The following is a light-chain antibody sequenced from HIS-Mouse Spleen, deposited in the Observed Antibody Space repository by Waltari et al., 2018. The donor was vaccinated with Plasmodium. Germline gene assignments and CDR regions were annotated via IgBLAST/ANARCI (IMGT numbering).Light chain of an antibody. CDR1: QSVSSY. V-gene: IGKV3-11*01. J-gene: IGKJ4*01. CDR2: DAA. Sequence: EIVLTQSPATLSLSPGERATLSCRASQSVSSYLAWYQQKPGQATRLLIYDAANRDTGIPARFSGSVSGTDFTLTISSLEPEDFAVYYCQQRSDWPPLTFGGGTKVEIK. CDR3: QQRSDWPPLT.